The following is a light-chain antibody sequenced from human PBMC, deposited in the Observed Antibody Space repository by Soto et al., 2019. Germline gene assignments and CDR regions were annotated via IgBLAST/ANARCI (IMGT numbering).Light chain of an antibody. CDR1: QSAISN. CDR3: LHYGGSPLT. J-gene: IGKJ5*01. V-gene: IGKV3-20*01. Sequence: EIVMTQSPATLSVSPGERVTLSCRASQSAISNLAWYQQKPGQAPRLLIYDASNRATGIPARFSGSGSGTDFTLTIGRLEPGDFAVYYCLHYGGSPLTFGQGTRLEI. CDR2: DAS.